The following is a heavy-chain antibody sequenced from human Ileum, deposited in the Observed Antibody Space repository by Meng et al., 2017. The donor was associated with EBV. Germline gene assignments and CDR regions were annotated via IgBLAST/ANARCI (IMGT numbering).Heavy chain of an antibody. J-gene: IGHJ5*02. CDR2: IYHTGST. CDR1: GGSITSYSYY. D-gene: IGHD2-21*02. V-gene: IGHV4-39*01. CDR3: ARRDTAWFDP. Sequence: QLHLPAPDPGLVKPSGPLSPPCSAPGGSITSYSYYWGWIRQPPGKGPEWIATIYHTGSTYYNPSLKSRVTISVDTSKNEFSLKVTSVTAADTALYYCARRDTAWFDPWGRGTLVTVSS.